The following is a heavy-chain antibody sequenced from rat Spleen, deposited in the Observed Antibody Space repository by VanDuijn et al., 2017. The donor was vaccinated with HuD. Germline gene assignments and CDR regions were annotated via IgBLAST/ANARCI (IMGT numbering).Heavy chain of an antibody. V-gene: IGHV5-58*01. CDR3: TTHEGSSGFAY. CDR1: GFTFSSSW. CDR2: INIGGTGT. Sequence: EVQLVATGGGLVQPGRSLKLSCVASGFTFSSSWMYWIRQAPGKGLEWVSSINIGGTGTYYPDSVKGRFTISRDNAKSTLYLEMDSLRSEDTATYYCTTHEGSSGFAYWGQGTLVTVSS. J-gene: IGHJ3*01. D-gene: IGHD1-11*01.